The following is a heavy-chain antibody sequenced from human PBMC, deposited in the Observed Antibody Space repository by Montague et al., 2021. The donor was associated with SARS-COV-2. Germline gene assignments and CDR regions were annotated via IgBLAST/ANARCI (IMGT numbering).Heavy chain of an antibody. CDR2: IYSGGST. J-gene: IGHJ6*02. CDR3: AARADYYYGMDV. CDR1: GFTVSSNN. Sequence: SLRLSCAASGFTVSSNNMSWVRQAPGKGLEWVSVIYSGGSTQYADPVKGRFTISRDKSNYTLYLQMNSLRAEGTAVYYCAARADYYYGMDVWGQGTSVTVSS. V-gene: IGHV3-66*01.